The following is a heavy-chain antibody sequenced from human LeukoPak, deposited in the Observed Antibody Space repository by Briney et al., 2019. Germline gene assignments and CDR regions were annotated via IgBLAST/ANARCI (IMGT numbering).Heavy chain of an antibody. V-gene: IGHV3-30*02. CDR2: IRYDGSNK. CDR3: AKKGLLDYDSSGYYPSWFDP. CDR1: GFTFSSYG. D-gene: IGHD3-22*01. J-gene: IGHJ5*02. Sequence: PGGSLRLSCAASGFTFSSYGMHWVRQAPGKGLEGVAFIRYDGSNKYYADSVKGRFTISRDNSKNTLYLQMNSLRAEDTAVYYCAKKGLLDYDSSGYYPSWFDPWGQGTLVTVSS.